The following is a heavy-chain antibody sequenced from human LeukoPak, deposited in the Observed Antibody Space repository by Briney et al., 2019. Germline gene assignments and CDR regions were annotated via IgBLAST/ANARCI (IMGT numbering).Heavy chain of an antibody. D-gene: IGHD3-9*01. J-gene: IGHJ4*02. Sequence: ASVKVSCKASGYTLTGYYMHWVRQAPGQGLEWMGWISAYNGNTNYAQKFQGRVTITADKSTSTAYMELSSLRSEDAAVYYCAREGGGGYLTGPDYWGQGTLVTVSS. CDR2: ISAYNGNT. CDR1: GYTLTGYY. V-gene: IGHV1-18*04. CDR3: AREGGGGYLTGPDY.